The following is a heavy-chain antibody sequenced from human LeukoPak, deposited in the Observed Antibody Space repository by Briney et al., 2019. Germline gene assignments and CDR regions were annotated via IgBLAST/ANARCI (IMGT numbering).Heavy chain of an antibody. CDR1: GFTFSDYS. J-gene: IGHJ4*02. CDR2: ISSRSTYI. D-gene: IGHD4-17*01. Sequence: GGSLRLSCAASGFTFSDYSFNWVRQAPGKGLEWVSSISSRSTYIYYADSVKGRFTISRDNAKNSVYLEMNSLRAEDTAMYYCANEIRPNDYWGQGTQVTVSS. CDR3: ANEIRPNDY. V-gene: IGHV3-21*01.